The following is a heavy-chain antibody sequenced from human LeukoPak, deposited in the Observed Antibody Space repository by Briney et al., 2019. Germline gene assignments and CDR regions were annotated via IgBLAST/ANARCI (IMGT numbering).Heavy chain of an antibody. Sequence: GASVKVSCKASGYTFTGYYIHWVRQAPGHGLECMGWINPNSGGTNYAQKFQGRVTMTRDTSISTAYMELSRLRSDDTAVYYCARDIVRVKAEPGFDYWGQGTLVTVSS. CDR2: INPNSGGT. D-gene: IGHD1-14*01. J-gene: IGHJ4*02. CDR1: GYTFTGYY. CDR3: ARDIVRVKAEPGFDY. V-gene: IGHV1-2*02.